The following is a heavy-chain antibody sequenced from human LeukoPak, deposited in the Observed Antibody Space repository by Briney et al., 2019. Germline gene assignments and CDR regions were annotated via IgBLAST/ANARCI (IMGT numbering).Heavy chain of an antibody. J-gene: IGHJ1*01. Sequence: GESLKISCKGSGYSFTSYWIGWVRQMPGKGLEWMGIIYPGDSDTRYSPSFQGQVTISADKSISTAYLQWSSLKASDTAMYYCAKLSPDPDCSSTSCYRLSGGPEYFQHWGQGTLVTVSS. D-gene: IGHD2-2*02. V-gene: IGHV5-51*01. CDR1: GYSFTSYW. CDR2: IYPGDSDT. CDR3: AKLSPDPDCSSTSCYRLSGGPEYFQH.